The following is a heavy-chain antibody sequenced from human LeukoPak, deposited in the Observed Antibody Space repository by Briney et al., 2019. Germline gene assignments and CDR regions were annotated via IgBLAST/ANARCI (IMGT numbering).Heavy chain of an antibody. CDR1: GFTFNSYW. CDR3: ARVSYGKPRNDSLDY. CDR2: IKQDGSEK. V-gene: IGHV3-7*01. D-gene: IGHD4-17*01. J-gene: IGHJ4*02. Sequence: GGSLRLSCAASGFTFNSYWMSWVRQAPGKGLEGVANIKQDGSEKYYVDSVKGRFTISRDNAKNSLYLQMNSLRAEATAVYYCARVSYGKPRNDSLDYWGQGTLVTVSS.